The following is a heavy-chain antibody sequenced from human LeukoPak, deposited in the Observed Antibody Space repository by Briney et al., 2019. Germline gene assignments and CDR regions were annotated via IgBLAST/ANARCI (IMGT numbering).Heavy chain of an antibody. Sequence: PPGGSLRLSCAASGFTFSSYSMNWVRQAPGKGLEWVSYISSSSSTIYYADSVKGRFTISRDNAKNSLYLQMNSLRAEDTAVYYCARDSSGYYGYSPLPRAFDIWGQGTMVTVSS. CDR3: ARDSSGYYGYSPLPRAFDI. J-gene: IGHJ3*02. V-gene: IGHV3-48*01. CDR1: GFTFSSYS. D-gene: IGHD3-22*01. CDR2: ISSSSSTI.